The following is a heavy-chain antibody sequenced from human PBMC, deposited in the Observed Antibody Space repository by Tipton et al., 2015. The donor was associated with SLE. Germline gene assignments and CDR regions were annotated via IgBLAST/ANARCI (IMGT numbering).Heavy chain of an antibody. CDR3: ARVRNFYNWFDP. V-gene: IGHV4-39*07. Sequence: LRLSCTVSGGSISSSSYYWGWIRQPPGKGLEWIGSIYYSGRTYYNPSLKSRVTISVDTSKNQFSLKLSSVTAADTAVYYCARVRNFYNWFDPWGQGTLVTVSS. CDR2: IYYSGRT. CDR1: GGSISSSSYY. J-gene: IGHJ5*02. D-gene: IGHD2/OR15-2a*01.